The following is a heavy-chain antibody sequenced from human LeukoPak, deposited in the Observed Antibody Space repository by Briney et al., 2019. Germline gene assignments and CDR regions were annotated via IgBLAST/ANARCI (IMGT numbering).Heavy chain of an antibody. CDR3: AQTSPWGRKFVH. Sequence: GGSLRLSCVASGFTFSDYAMSWVRQAPGKGLEWVSTISAGGSNTYYADSVKGRCTISRDNSKNTLFLQMCSLRVGDTVVYYCAQTSPWGRKFVHWGQGALFTLS. CDR1: GFTFSDYA. D-gene: IGHD3-16*01. V-gene: IGHV3-23*01. J-gene: IGHJ4*02. CDR2: ISAGGSNT.